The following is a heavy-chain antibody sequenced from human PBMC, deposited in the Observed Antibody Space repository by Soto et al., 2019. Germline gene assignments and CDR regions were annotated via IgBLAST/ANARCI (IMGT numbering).Heavy chain of an antibody. V-gene: IGHV4-30-4*08. CDR2: IYESGST. Sequence: SETLSLTCNASGGSISGSDYYWTWVRQPPGKGLEWIGYIYESGSTYSDPSLKSRVTMSVDLSKNQFFLKVTSVTAADTAVYFCARGRPNYYYYGLDVWGQGTTVTVSS. CDR3: ARGRPNYYYYGLDV. J-gene: IGHJ6*02. CDR1: GGSISGSDYY.